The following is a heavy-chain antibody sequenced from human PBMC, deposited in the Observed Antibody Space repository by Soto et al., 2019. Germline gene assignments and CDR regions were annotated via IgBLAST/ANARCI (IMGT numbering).Heavy chain of an antibody. V-gene: IGHV1-2*04. CDR2: INPNSGGT. CDR1: VYTFTDYH. Sequence: ASVKVSCKASVYTFTDYHIHCVRPAPGQGLEWMGWINPNSGGTNYAQKFQGWVTMTRDTSISTAYMELSRLRSDDTAVYYCARQRLNYYYYYGMDGWGQGTTVTVSS. J-gene: IGHJ6*02. CDR3: ARQRLNYYYYYGMDG. D-gene: IGHD6-25*01.